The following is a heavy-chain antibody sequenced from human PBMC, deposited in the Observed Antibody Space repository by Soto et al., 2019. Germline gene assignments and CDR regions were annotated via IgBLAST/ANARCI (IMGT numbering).Heavy chain of an antibody. Sequence: QVQLQQWGAGLLKPSETLSLTCAVYGGSFTGDYWSWIRQPPGKGLEWIGNINHSGTTNYNPSLKXXVXXSVDVSKNQFSLKVSSVTATDTAMYYCAREPRLYTTAALDVWGQGTTVTVSS. J-gene: IGHJ6*02. V-gene: IGHV4-34*01. D-gene: IGHD3-16*01. CDR3: AREPRLYTTAALDV. CDR1: GGSFTGDY. CDR2: INHSGTT.